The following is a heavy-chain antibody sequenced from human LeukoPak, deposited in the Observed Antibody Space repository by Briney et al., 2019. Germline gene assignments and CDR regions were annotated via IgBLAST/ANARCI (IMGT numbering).Heavy chain of an antibody. CDR1: GGTFSSYA. CDR3: ARDRVVGGEYAHIPDY. CDR2: IIPIFGTA. D-gene: IGHD3-10*01. V-gene: IGHV1-69*05. J-gene: IGHJ4*02. Sequence: SVKVSCKASGGTFSSYAISWVRQAPARGLEWMGRIIPIFGTANYAQKFHGRLTITTDESTSTPYMELSSLRSEDTAVYYCARDRVVGGEYAHIPDYWGQGTLVTVSS.